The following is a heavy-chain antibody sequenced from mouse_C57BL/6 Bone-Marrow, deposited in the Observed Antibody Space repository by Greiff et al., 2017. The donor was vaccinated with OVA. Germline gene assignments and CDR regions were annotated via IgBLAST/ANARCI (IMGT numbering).Heavy chain of an antibody. CDR3: TRCTTVVARYFDV. CDR2: IDPETGGT. D-gene: IGHD1-1*01. Sequence: VQRVESGAELVRPGASVTLSCKASGYTFTDYEMHWVKQTPVHGLEWIGAIDPETGGTAYNQKFKGKAILTADKSSSTAYMELRSLTSEDSAVYYCTRCTTVVARYFDVWGTGTTVTVSS. V-gene: IGHV1-15*01. CDR1: GYTFTDYE. J-gene: IGHJ1*03.